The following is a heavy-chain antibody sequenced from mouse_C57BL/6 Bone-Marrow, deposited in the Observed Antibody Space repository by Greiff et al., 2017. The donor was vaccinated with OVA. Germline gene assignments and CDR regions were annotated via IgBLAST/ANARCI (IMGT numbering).Heavy chain of an antibody. J-gene: IGHJ3*01. Sequence: LQESGAELARPGASVKMSCKASGYTFTSYTMHWVKQRPGQGLEWIGYINPSSGYTKYNQKFKDKATLTADKSSSTAYMQLSSLTSEDSAVDDCARWGYELAYWGQGTLVTVSA. CDR2: INPSSGYT. CDR1: GYTFTSYT. D-gene: IGHD2-10*02. CDR3: ARWGYELAY. V-gene: IGHV1-4*01.